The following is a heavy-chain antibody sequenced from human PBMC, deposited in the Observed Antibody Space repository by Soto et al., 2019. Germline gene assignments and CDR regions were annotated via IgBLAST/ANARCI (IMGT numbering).Heavy chain of an antibody. CDR3: AKDGVY. Sequence: QVQLVESGGGVVQPGRSLRLSCAASGFTFSSYGMQWVRQAPGKGLEWVAVISYDGSNKYYADSVKGRFTISRDNSKNTLYLQMNSLRAEDTAVYYCAKDGVYWGQGTLVTVSS. CDR2: ISYDGSNK. V-gene: IGHV3-30*18. CDR1: GFTFSSYG. J-gene: IGHJ4*02. D-gene: IGHD3-16*01.